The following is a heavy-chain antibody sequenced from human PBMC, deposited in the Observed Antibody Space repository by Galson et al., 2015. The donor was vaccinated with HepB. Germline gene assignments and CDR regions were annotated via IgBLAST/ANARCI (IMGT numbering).Heavy chain of an antibody. CDR1: GFTFSSYS. V-gene: IGHV3-21*01. Sequence: SLRLSCAASGFTFSSYSMNWVRQAPGKGLEWVSSISGSSSYIYYADSVKGRFTISRDNAKNSLYLHMNSLRAEDTAVYYCARDYGSGSYKGIDYWGQGTLVTVSS. CDR2: ISGSSSYI. CDR3: ARDYGSGSYKGIDY. J-gene: IGHJ4*02. D-gene: IGHD3-10*01.